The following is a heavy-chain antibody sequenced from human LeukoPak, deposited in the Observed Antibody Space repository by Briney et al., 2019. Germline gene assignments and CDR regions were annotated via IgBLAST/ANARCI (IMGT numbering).Heavy chain of an antibody. CDR2: IYYSGST. D-gene: IGHD2-2*01. CDR3: ARVSSEGYCSSTSCLGPLDY. CDR1: GGSISSGDYY. Sequence: SETLSLTCTVSGGSISSGDYYWSWIRQPPGEGLEWIGYIYYSGSTYYNPSLKSRVTISVDTSKHQFSLKLSSVTAADTAVYYCARVSSEGYCSSTSCLGPLDYWGQGTLVTVSS. J-gene: IGHJ4*02. V-gene: IGHV4-30-4*08.